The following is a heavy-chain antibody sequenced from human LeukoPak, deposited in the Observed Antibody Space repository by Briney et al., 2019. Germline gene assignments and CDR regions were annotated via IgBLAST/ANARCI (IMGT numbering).Heavy chain of an antibody. J-gene: IGHJ6*03. D-gene: IGHD3-3*01. Sequence: PSETLSLTCAVYGGSFSGYYWSWIRQPPGKGLEWIGYIYYSGSTNYNPSLKSRVTISVDTSKNQFSLKLSSVTAADTAVYYCARVRYYDFWSGYYDYYYYYMDVWGKGTTVTVSS. CDR1: GGSFSGYY. V-gene: IGHV4-59*01. CDR2: IYYSGST. CDR3: ARVRYYDFWSGYYDYYYYYMDV.